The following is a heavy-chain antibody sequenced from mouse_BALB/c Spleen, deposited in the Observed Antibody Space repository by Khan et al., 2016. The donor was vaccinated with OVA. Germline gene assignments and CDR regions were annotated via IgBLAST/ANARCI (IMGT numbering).Heavy chain of an antibody. CDR2: IFPGTGTT. CDR3: ARGYFGNYEFVY. CDR1: GYTFTSYW. V-gene: IGHV1S132*01. Sequence: QVQLKQSGAELVKPGASVKLSCKTSGYTFTSYWIQWVKQRPGQGLGWIGQIFPGTGTTYYNENFKGKATLTVDTSSSTAYMQLISLTSEDSAVYFCARGYFGNYEFVYWGQGTLVTVSP. D-gene: IGHD2-1*01. J-gene: IGHJ3*01.